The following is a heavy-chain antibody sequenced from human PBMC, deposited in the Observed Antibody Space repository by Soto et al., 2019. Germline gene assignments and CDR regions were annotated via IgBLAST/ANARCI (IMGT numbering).Heavy chain of an antibody. CDR2: IYYSGST. J-gene: IGHJ4*02. V-gene: IGHV4-39*01. CDR3: ARSPKGLGNFDY. Sequence: SETLSLTCTVSGGSISSSNYYWGWIRQPPGKGLEWIGSIYYSGSTYCNPSLKSRVTISVDTSKNQFSLKVSSVTAADTAVYYCARSPKGLGNFDYWGQGTLVTVSS. CDR1: GGSISSSNYY. D-gene: IGHD3-10*01.